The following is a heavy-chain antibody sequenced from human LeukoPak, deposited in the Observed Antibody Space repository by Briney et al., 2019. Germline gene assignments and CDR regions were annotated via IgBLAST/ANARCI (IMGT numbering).Heavy chain of an antibody. J-gene: IGHJ6*03. CDR2: IYYSGST. CDR1: GGSISSSSYY. D-gene: IGHD1-26*01. V-gene: IGHV4-39*07. Sequence: SETLSLTCTVSGGSISSSSYYWGWIRQPPGKGLEWIGSIYYSGSTYYNPSLKSRVTISVDTSKNQFSLKLSSVTAADTAVYYCARGVGATEHYYYYMDVWGKGTTVTVSS. CDR3: ARGVGATEHYYYYMDV.